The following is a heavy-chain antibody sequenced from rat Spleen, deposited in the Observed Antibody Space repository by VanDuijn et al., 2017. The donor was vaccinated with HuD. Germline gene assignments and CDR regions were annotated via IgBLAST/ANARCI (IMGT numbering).Heavy chain of an antibody. CDR2: ISSGGST. Sequence: QVQLKESGPGLVQPSQTLSLTCTVSGFSLTSNGVSWVRQPPGKGLEWIAAISSGGSTYYNSALKSRLSISRDTSKSQVFLKMNSLQTEDTAIYFCTRGYWYFDFWGPGTMVTVSS. CDR1: GFSLTSNG. J-gene: IGHJ1*01. CDR3: TRGYWYFDF. V-gene: IGHV2S12*01.